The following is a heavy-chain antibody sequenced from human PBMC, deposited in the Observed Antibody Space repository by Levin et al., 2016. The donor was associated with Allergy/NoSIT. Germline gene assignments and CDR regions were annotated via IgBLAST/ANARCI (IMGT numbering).Heavy chain of an antibody. CDR2: IYYSGST. CDR3: ARRQADCVQDPYYYGSGTEACGAFDI. J-gene: IGHJ3*02. V-gene: IGHV4-39*01. D-gene: IGHD3-10*01. CDR1: GGSISSSSYY. Sequence: SETLSLTCTVSGGSISSSSYYWGWIRQPPGKGLEWIGSIYYSGSTYYNPSLKSRVTISVDTSKNQFSLKLSSVTAADTAVYYCARRQADCVQDPYYYGSGTEACGAFDIWGQGTMVTVSS.